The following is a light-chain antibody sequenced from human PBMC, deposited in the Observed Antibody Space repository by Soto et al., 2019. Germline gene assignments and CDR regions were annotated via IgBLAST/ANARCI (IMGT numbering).Light chain of an antibody. CDR1: QSVSRY. J-gene: IGKJ4*01. Sequence: EIVLTQSPATLSLSPGERATLSCRASQSVSRYLAWYQQKPGHAPRLLIYDASNRATGIPARFSGSGSGTDFTLTISSLEPEDFAVYYGQQRSNWPLTFGGGTKVEIK. CDR2: DAS. V-gene: IGKV3-11*01. CDR3: QQRSNWPLT.